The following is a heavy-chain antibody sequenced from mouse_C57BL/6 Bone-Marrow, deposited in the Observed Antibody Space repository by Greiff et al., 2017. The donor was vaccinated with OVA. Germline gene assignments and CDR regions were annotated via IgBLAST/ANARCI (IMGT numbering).Heavy chain of an antibody. J-gene: IGHJ3*01. Sequence: VKVVESGAELVKPGASVKLSCKASGYTFTEYTIHWVKQRSGQGLEWIGWFYPGSGSIKYNEKFKDKATLTADKSSSTVYMELSRLTSEDSAVYVCARHEGYYAAWFAYWGQGTLVTVSA. D-gene: IGHD1-1*02. CDR2: FYPGSGSI. CDR1: GYTFTEYT. V-gene: IGHV1-62-2*01. CDR3: ARHEGYYAAWFAY.